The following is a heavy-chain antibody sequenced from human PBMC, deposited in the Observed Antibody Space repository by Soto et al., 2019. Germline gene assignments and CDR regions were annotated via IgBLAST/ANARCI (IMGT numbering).Heavy chain of an antibody. CDR2: ISGSGGST. CDR3: AKDKDADDYHPRYFDY. V-gene: IGHV3-23*01. J-gene: IGHJ4*02. D-gene: IGHD4-17*01. Sequence: HPGGSLRLSCAASGFTFSSYAMSWVRQAPGKGLEWVSAISGSGGSTYYADSVKGRFTISRDNSKNTLYLQMNSLRAEDTAVYYCAKDKDADDYHPRYFDYWGQGTLVTVSS. CDR1: GFTFSSYA.